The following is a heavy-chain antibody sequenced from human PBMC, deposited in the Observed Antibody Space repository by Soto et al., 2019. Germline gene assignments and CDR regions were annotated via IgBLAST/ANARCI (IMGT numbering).Heavy chain of an antibody. Sequence: EVQLLESGGGLVQPGGSLRLSCEASGFTFSNYAMSWVRQAPGKGLEWVSGISTSGGSTFYADSVKGRFAISRDNSKNTLYLQMNSLRAEDTAVYYCARVGGLTKQWLVRGEAFDIWGQGTMVTVSS. CDR1: GFTFSNYA. D-gene: IGHD6-19*01. V-gene: IGHV3-23*01. J-gene: IGHJ3*02. CDR2: ISTSGGST. CDR3: ARVGGLTKQWLVRGEAFDI.